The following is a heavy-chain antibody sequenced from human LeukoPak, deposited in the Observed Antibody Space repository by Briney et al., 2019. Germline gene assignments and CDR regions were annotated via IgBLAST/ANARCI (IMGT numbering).Heavy chain of an antibody. D-gene: IGHD3-22*01. Sequence: ASVKVSCKASGYTFTSYDINWVRQATGQGLEWMGWMNPNSGNTGYVQKFQGRVTMTRNTSISTAYMELSSLRSEDTAVYYCARAEDYYDSSGYLAAPNDAFDIWGQGTRVTVSS. CDR2: MNPNSGNT. CDR3: ARAEDYYDSSGYLAAPNDAFDI. J-gene: IGHJ3*02. V-gene: IGHV1-8*01. CDR1: GYTFTSYD.